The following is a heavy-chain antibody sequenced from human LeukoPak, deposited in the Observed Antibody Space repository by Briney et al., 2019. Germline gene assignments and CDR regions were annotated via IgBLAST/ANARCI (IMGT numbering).Heavy chain of an antibody. D-gene: IGHD6-13*01. J-gene: IGHJ6*03. CDR1: GFTFSDYY. Sequence: GGSLRLSCAASGFTFSDYYMSWIRQAPGKGLEWVSYISSSGSTIYYADSVKGQFTISRDNAKNSLYLQMNGLRAEDTAVYYCARGGSSWYWDYYYYMDVWGKGTTVTVSS. CDR3: ARGGSSWYWDYYYYMDV. V-gene: IGHV3-11*04. CDR2: ISSSGSTI.